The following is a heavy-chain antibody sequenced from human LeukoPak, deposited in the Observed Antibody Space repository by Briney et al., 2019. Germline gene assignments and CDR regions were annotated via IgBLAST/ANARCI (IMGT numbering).Heavy chain of an antibody. Sequence: PGGSPRLSCAASGFTFSSYSMNWVRQAPGKGLEWVSSISSSSSYIYYADSVKGRFTISRDNAKNSLYLQMNSLRAEDTAVYYCARTVLRFFRGGYGMDVWGQGTTVTVSS. CDR1: GFTFSSYS. CDR2: ISSSSSYI. J-gene: IGHJ6*02. V-gene: IGHV3-21*01. D-gene: IGHD3-3*01. CDR3: ARTVLRFFRGGYGMDV.